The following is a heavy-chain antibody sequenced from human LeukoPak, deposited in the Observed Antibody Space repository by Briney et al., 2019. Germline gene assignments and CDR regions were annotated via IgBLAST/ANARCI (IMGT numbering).Heavy chain of an antibody. Sequence: PGGSLRLSCAASGFDFSSYGMHWVRQAPGKGLEWVAYIHYDSTTEDYADSVQGRFTISRDNSKNTLYLQMNSLRAEDTAVYYCARGEDYWGQGSLVTVSS. V-gene: IGHV3-30*02. CDR3: ARGEDY. J-gene: IGHJ4*02. CDR2: IHYDSTTE. CDR1: GFDFSSYG.